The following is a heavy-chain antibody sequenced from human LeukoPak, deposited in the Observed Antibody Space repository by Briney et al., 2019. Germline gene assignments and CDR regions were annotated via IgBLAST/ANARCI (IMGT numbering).Heavy chain of an antibody. V-gene: IGHV1-2*02. J-gene: IGHJ4*02. CDR2: INPNTGGT. D-gene: IGHD1-26*01. CDR1: GYIFTAYY. CDR3: ARDKGGNYYPPDY. Sequence: ASVKVSCTASGYIFTAYYIHWVCQAPGQGLEWMGWINPNTGGTNYAQNFQGRVTMTRDTSVTTAYMDLSRLTSDDTAVYYCARDKGGNYYPPDYWGQGTLVTVSS.